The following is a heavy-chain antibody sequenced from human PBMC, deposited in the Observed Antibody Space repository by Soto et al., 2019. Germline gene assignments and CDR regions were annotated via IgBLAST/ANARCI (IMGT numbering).Heavy chain of an antibody. J-gene: IGHJ6*03. Sequence: GGSLSLSCAASGFTFSSYSMNWVRQAPGKGLEWVSSISSSSSYIYYADSVKGRFTISRDNAKNSLYLQMNSLRAEDTAVYYCARQAVGVDYYYYYYMDVWGKGTTVTVSS. CDR3: ARQAVGVDYYYYYYMDV. CDR2: ISSSSSYI. D-gene: IGHD2-21*01. CDR1: GFTFSSYS. V-gene: IGHV3-21*01.